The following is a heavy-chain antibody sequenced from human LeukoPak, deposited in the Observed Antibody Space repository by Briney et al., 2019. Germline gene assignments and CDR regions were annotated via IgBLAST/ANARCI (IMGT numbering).Heavy chain of an antibody. V-gene: IGHV3-48*03. J-gene: IGHJ6*02. CDR3: AKDLGGYSYGSQYYYYYGMDV. CDR2: ISSSGSTI. Sequence: PGGSLRLSCAASGFTFSSYEMNWVRQAPGKGLEWVSYISSSGSTIYYADSVKGRFTISRDNAKNSLYLQMNSLRAEDTAVYYCAKDLGGYSYGSQYYYYYGMDVWGQGTTVTVSS. D-gene: IGHD5-18*01. CDR1: GFTFSSYE.